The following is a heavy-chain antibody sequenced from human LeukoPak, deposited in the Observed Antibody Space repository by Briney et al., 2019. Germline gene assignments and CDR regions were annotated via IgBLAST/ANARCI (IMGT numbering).Heavy chain of an antibody. CDR3: ARGRVSSSTWHSTYYYYFYMDV. CDR2: IDHTGTT. J-gene: IGHJ6*03. Sequence: SETLSLTCTVSGGSISNYYYMTWIRQPPGKGLEWIGYIDHTGTTNYNPSLNSRVTISRDTSKNHFSLQLSSVTAADTAVYFCARGRVSSSTWHSTYYYYFYMDVWGKGTTVTVSS. V-gene: IGHV4-59*01. CDR1: GGSISNYY. D-gene: IGHD4-11*01.